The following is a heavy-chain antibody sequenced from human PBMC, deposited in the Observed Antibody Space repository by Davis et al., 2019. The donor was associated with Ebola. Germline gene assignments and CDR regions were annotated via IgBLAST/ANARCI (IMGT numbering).Heavy chain of an antibody. CDR1: GFTFSSYG. Sequence: GESLKISCAASGFTFSSYGMHWVRQAPGKGLEWVAFIRYDGSNKYYADSVKGRFTISRDNSRQMLHLQLNNMRAEDTAVYFCARSPAYDILTGYWAFFEDWGQGTLVTVSS. CDR3: ARSPAYDILTGYWAFFED. D-gene: IGHD3-9*01. V-gene: IGHV3-30*02. J-gene: IGHJ4*02. CDR2: IRYDGSNK.